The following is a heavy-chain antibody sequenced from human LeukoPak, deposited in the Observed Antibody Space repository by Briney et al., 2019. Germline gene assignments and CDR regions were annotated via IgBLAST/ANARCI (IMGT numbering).Heavy chain of an antibody. Sequence: GRSLRLSYAASGFTFSDYYMTWIRQAPAKGLEWLSYISTGSTYTNYANSEKGRFTISRDNAKNSLYLQLNSLRAEDTAVYYCTREDNWYFDLWGRGTLVTVSS. V-gene: IGHV3-11*05. CDR2: ISTGSTYT. J-gene: IGHJ2*01. CDR3: TREDNWYFDL. CDR1: GFTFSDYY.